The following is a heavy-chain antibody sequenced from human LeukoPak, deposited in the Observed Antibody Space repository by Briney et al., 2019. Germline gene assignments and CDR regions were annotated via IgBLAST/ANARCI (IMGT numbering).Heavy chain of an antibody. Sequence: ASVKVSCKASGYTFTSYAMHWVRQAPGQRLEWMGWINAGNGNTKYSQKFQGRVTITRDTSASTAYMELSSLRSEDTAVYYCARVDPAGYGSSWTFDYWGQGTLVTVSS. CDR1: GYTFTSYA. D-gene: IGHD6-13*01. CDR2: INAGNGNT. J-gene: IGHJ4*02. V-gene: IGHV1-3*01. CDR3: ARVDPAGYGSSWTFDY.